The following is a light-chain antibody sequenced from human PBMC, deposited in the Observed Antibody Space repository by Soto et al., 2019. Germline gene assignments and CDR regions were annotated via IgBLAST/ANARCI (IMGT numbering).Light chain of an antibody. V-gene: IGKV3-15*01. Sequence: VITQSPDTLSVSPEEIDPLSCRASQSVSTNLAWYQHKPGQAPRFLIYGASTRATGIPARFSGSGSGTEFTLTISSLQSEDSAVYYCQQYNDLVTFGGGTKVDIK. CDR2: GAS. J-gene: IGKJ4*01. CDR3: QQYNDLVT. CDR1: QSVSTN.